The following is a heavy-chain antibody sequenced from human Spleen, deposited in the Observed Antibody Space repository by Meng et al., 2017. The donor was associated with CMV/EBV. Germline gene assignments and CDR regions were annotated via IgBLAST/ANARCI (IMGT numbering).Heavy chain of an antibody. CDR1: GFTFSTYW. V-gene: IGHV3-7*04. D-gene: IGHD2-15*01. CDR3: AGAGVGTYDY. CDR2: MNQDGSEK. Sequence: GESLKISCAASGFTFSTYWMSWVRQAPGKGLEWVANMNQDGSEKYYVDSVKGRFTISRDNAKNSLYLQMNSLRAEDTAVYYCAGAGVGTYDYWGQGTLVTVSS. J-gene: IGHJ4*02.